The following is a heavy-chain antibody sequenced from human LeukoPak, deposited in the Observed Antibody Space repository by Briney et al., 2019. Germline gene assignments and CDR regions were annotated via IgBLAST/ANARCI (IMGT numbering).Heavy chain of an antibody. CDR3: AVYYYDSSGYYY. J-gene: IGHJ4*02. Sequence: GGSLRLSCAASGFTVSSNYMSWVRQAPGKGLEWVSVIYSGGSTYYADSVKGRFTISRDNSKNTLYLQMNSLRAEDTAVYYCAVYYYDSSGYYYWGQGTLSPSPQ. CDR2: IYSGGST. V-gene: IGHV3-53*01. CDR1: GFTVSSNY. D-gene: IGHD3-22*01.